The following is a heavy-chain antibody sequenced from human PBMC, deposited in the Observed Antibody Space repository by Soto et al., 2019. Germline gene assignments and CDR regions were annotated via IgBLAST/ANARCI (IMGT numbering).Heavy chain of an antibody. V-gene: IGHV5-10-1*01. CDR3: ARHSYSNNWFDP. J-gene: IGHJ5*02. Sequence: GETLKISCKGSGYSFTSYWISWVRQMPGKGLEWMGRIDPSDSYTNYSPSSQGHVTISADKSISTAYLQWSSLTASDTAIYYCARHSYSNNWFDPWGQGTLVTVS. CDR1: GYSFTSYW. CDR2: IDPSDSYT. D-gene: IGHD4-4*01.